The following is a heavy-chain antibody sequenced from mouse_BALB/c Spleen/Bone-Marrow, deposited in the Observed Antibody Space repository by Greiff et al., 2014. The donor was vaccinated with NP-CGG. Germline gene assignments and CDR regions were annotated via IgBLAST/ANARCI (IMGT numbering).Heavy chain of an antibody. CDR3: ARGSYYEGAMDY. CDR2: IWAGGSA. J-gene: IGHJ4*01. D-gene: IGHD1-1*01. CDR1: GFSLTSYG. Sequence: QVQLQQSGPGLVAPSQSLSITCTVSGFSLTSYGVHWVRQPPGKVLEWLGVIWAGGSANYNSALMSRLSISKDNSKSQVFLKMNSLQTDDTAMYYCARGSYYEGAMDYWGQGTSVTVSS. V-gene: IGHV2-9*02.